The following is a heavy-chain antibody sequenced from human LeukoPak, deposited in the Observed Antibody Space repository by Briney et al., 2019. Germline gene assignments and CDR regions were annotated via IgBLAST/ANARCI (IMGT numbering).Heavy chain of an antibody. CDR3: ARDGFGYYDSGGAFDI. CDR2: INTNTGNP. Sequence: ASVKVSCKASGYTFTSYAMNWVRQAPGQGLEWMGWINTNTGNPTYAQGFTGRFVFSLDTSVSTAYLQISSLKAEDTAVYYCARDGFGYYDSGGAFDIWGQGTMVTVSS. J-gene: IGHJ3*02. CDR1: GYTFTSYA. V-gene: IGHV7-4-1*02. D-gene: IGHD3-22*01.